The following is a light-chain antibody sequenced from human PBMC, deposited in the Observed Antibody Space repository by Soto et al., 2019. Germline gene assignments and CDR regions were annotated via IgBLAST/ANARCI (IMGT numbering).Light chain of an antibody. CDR2: HVS. J-gene: IGLJ1*01. Sequence: QSVLTQPASVSGSPGQSIAISCTGTRSDVGGYNYVSWYQQYPGKAPKLMIYHVSNRPSGVSNRFSGSKSGNSASLTISGLQAEDEADYYCSSYTSTSTYVFGTGTKRTVL. CDR3: SSYTSTSTYV. CDR1: RSDVGGYNY. V-gene: IGLV2-14*01.